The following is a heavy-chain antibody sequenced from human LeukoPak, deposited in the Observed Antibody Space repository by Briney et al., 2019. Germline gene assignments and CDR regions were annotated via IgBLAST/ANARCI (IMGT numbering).Heavy chain of an antibody. D-gene: IGHD6-6*01. CDR2: ISWNSGSI. CDR1: GFTFDDYA. V-gene: IGHV3-9*01. J-gene: IGHJ4*02. CDR3: AKAPEYSSSSPEEYHLDY. Sequence: PGRSLRLSCAASGFTFDDYAMHWVRQAPGKGLEWVSGISWNSGSIGYADSVKGRFTISRDNAKNSLYLQMNSLRAEDTALYYCAKAPEYSSSSPEEYHLDYWGQGTLVTVSS.